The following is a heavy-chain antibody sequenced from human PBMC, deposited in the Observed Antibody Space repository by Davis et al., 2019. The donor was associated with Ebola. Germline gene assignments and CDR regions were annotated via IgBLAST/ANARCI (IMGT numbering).Heavy chain of an antibody. CDR3: VRGTSTVKTAKGWFDP. V-gene: IGHV3-23*01. Sequence: GESLKISCAASGFTFSSYAMSWVRQAPGKGLEWVSAISGSGGSTYYADSVKGRFTISRDNAENSLYLQMNSLRAEDTAVYYCVRGTSTVKTAKGWFDPWGQGTLVTVSS. CDR2: ISGSGGST. CDR1: GFTFSSYA. D-gene: IGHD4-17*01. J-gene: IGHJ5*02.